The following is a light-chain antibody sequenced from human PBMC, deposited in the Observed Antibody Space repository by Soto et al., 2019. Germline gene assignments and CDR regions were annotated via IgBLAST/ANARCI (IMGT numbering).Light chain of an antibody. J-gene: IGKJ1*01. CDR2: AAS. CDR1: QIISTY. Sequence: DFQMTQSPSSLSASVGDRVTITCRASQIISTYLNWYQQKPGKAPNLLIYAASSLQSGVPSRFSGSGSGTDFTLTINSLQPEDCATYYCQQSYSTPRTLGQGTKVEIK. CDR3: QQSYSTPRT. V-gene: IGKV1-39*01.